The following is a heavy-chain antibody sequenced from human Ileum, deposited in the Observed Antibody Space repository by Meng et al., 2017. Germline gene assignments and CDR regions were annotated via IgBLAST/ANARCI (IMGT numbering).Heavy chain of an antibody. D-gene: IGHD2-2*01. Sequence: GGPLRPSFAASGFTSSSYAMHWVHQAPGKGLEWVAVISYDGSNKYYADSVKGRFTISRDNSKNTLYLQMNSLRAEDTAVYYCARANLGYCSSTSCRRGEYFQHWGQGTLVTVSS. J-gene: IGHJ1*01. CDR1: GFTSSSYA. CDR2: ISYDGSNK. CDR3: ARANLGYCSSTSCRRGEYFQH. V-gene: IGHV3-30*04.